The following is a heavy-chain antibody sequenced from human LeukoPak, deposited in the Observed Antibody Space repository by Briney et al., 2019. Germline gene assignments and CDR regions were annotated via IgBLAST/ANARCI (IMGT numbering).Heavy chain of an antibody. CDR3: ARGGSSSSRYYGMDV. Sequence: GXSVKVSCKASGYTFSSNGISWVRQAPGQGLEWMGWISAYNGNTNYAQKLQGRVTMTTDTSTSTAYMELRSLRSDDTAVYYCARGGSSSSRYYGMDVWGQGTTVTVSS. D-gene: IGHD6-6*01. CDR1: GYTFSSNG. V-gene: IGHV1-18*01. CDR2: ISAYNGNT. J-gene: IGHJ6*02.